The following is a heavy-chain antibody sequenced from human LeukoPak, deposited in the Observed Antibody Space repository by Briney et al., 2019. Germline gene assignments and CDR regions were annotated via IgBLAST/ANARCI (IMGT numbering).Heavy chain of an antibody. J-gene: IGHJ5*02. V-gene: IGHV1-69*04. D-gene: IGHD6-6*01. CDR1: GGTLSSYA. Sequence: SVKVSCKASGGTLSSYAISWVRQAPGQGLEWMGRIIPIFGIANYAQKFQGRVTITADKSTSTAYMELSSLRSEDTAVYYCTRASSAEQLVTAWGQGTLVTVSS. CDR2: IIPIFGIA. CDR3: TRASSAEQLVTA.